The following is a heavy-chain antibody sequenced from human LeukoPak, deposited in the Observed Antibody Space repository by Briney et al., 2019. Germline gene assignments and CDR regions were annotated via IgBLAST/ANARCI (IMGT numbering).Heavy chain of an antibody. CDR1: GGSISSGGYY. J-gene: IGHJ3*02. CDR3: ASGVDVDAFDI. D-gene: IGHD2-15*01. CDR2: IYYSGST. Sequence: SEALSLTCTVSGGSISSGGYYWSWIRQHPGKGLEWIGYIYYSGSTYYNPSLKSRVTISVDTSKNQFSLKLSSVTAADTAVYYCASGVDVDAFDIWGQGTMVTVSS. V-gene: IGHV4-31*03.